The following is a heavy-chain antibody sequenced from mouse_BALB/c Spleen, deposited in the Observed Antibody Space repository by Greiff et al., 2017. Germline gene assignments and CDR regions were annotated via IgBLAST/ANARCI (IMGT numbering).Heavy chain of an antibody. V-gene: IGHV5-6-4*01. Sequence: VQLKESGGGLVKPGGSLKLSCAASGFTFSSYTMSWVRQTPEKRLEWVATISSGGSSTYYPDSVKGRITISRDDAKNTLYLQMSSLKSEDTAMYYCTREPRYDYDRDYWGQGTTLTVSS. CDR3: TREPRYDYDRDY. CDR2: ISSGGSST. J-gene: IGHJ2*01. D-gene: IGHD2-4*01. CDR1: GFTFSSYT.